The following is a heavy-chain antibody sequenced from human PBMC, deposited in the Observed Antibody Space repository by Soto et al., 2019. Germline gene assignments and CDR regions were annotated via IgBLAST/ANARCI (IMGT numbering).Heavy chain of an antibody. D-gene: IGHD3-22*01. CDR1: GFSLIPYW. J-gene: IGHJ4*02. CDR3: VRGGVHYYDQSFDY. Sequence: EVVLVESGGGLVQPGGSLRLSCVASGFSLIPYWMSWVRQAPGKGLEWVSNIKQDGSERNYVNSVKGRFTISRDNAKNSVFLEMNSLRAADTAIYYCVRGGVHYYDQSFDYWGQGPLVTVSS. V-gene: IGHV3-7*03. CDR2: IKQDGSER.